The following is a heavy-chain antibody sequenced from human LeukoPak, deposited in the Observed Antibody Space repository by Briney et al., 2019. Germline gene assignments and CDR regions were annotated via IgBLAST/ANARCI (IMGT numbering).Heavy chain of an antibody. CDR1: NGSISSYH. D-gene: IGHD1-26*01. Sequence: SEALSLTCTVSNGSISSYHWSWVRQPPGKGLEWIGYILTSGTTNYNPSLKSRLTISVDTSKNQFTLKLSSVTAADTAVYYCARLRVSGSYLYYFDYWGQGTLVTVSS. J-gene: IGHJ4*02. V-gene: IGHV4-4*09. CDR2: ILTSGTT. CDR3: ARLRVSGSYLYYFDY.